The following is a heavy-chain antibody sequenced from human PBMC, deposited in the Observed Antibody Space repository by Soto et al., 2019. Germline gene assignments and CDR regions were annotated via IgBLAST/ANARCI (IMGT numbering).Heavy chain of an antibody. J-gene: IGHJ4*02. CDR2: ISYDGSNK. V-gene: IGHV3-30-3*01. CDR1: GFTFSSYA. D-gene: IGHD3-22*01. Sequence: QVQLVESGGGVVQPGRSLRLSCAASGFTFSSYAMHWVRQAPGKGLEWVAVISYDGSNKYYADSVKGRFTISRDNSKNTLYLQMNSLRAEDTAVYYCARVPSRGGYYDSSGYYFDYWGQGTLVTVSS. CDR3: ARVPSRGGYYDSSGYYFDY.